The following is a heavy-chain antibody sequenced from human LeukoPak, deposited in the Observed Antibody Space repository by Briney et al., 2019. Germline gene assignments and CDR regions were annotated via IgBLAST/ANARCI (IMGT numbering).Heavy chain of an antibody. CDR2: ISSSGSFI. CDR1: GFTFSRYS. V-gene: IGHV3-21*01. D-gene: IGHD2-2*01. J-gene: IGHJ4*02. CDR3: ARDPPLGSCSTISCPHLDY. Sequence: PGGSLRLSCAASGFTFSRYSINWVRQAPGKGLEWVSSISSSGSFIYYADSVKGRFTISRDNAKNSLYLQMNSLRAEDTAVYYCARDPPLGSCSTISCPHLDYWGQGTLVTVSS.